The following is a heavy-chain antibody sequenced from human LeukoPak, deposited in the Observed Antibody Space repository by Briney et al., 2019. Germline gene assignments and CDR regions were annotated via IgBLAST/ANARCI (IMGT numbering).Heavy chain of an antibody. J-gene: IGHJ5*02. V-gene: IGHV3-7*01. CDR2: MKGSEE. CDR3: TRWARYCSEGSCYSWFDP. D-gene: IGHD2-15*01. CDR1: GFTFSSYW. Sequence: AGGSLRLSCAASGFTFSSYWMRWVRQAAGKGVEGVDNMKGSEENYMESVQGGVTISRDNAKNEVYLQMNSLRVDDTAVYYCTRWARYCSEGSCYSWFDPCGQGTLVTVSS.